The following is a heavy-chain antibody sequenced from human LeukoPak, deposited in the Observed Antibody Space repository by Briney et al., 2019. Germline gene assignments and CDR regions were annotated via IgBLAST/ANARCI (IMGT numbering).Heavy chain of an antibody. J-gene: IGHJ4*02. Sequence: GGSLRLSCAASGFTVSSNYMSWVRQAPGKGLEWVSVLYTGGTTYYADSVKGRFTISRDNSKNTLYLQMNSLRAEDTAVYYCAKAPYSYGYVFDYWGQGTLVTVSS. D-gene: IGHD5-18*01. CDR1: GFTVSSNY. CDR2: LYTGGTT. CDR3: AKAPYSYGYVFDY. V-gene: IGHV3-66*01.